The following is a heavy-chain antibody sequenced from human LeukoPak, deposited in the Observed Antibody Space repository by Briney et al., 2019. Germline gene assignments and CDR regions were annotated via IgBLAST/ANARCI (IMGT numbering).Heavy chain of an antibody. CDR1: GFTVSSNY. CDR2: IYSGGNT. D-gene: IGHD2-8*02. J-gene: IGHJ4*02. Sequence: GGSLRLSCAASGFTVSSNYMSWVRPAPGKGLQWVSVIYSGGNTYYADSVKGRFTISRDNSKNTLYLQMNRLRAEDTAVYYCATYRQVLLPFESWGQGTLVTVSS. CDR3: ATYRQVLLPFES. V-gene: IGHV3-53*05.